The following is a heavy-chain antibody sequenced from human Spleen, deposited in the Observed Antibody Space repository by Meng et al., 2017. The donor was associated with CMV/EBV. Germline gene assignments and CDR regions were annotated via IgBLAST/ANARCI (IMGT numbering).Heavy chain of an antibody. Sequence: FSRYAMHWVRQAPGKGLEWVAVISYDGSNKYYADSVKGRFTISRDNSKNTLYLQMNSLRAEDTAVYYCARGFRRYCSGGSCPGLDYWGQGTLVTVSS. J-gene: IGHJ4*02. CDR1: FSRYA. CDR3: ARGFRRYCSGGSCPGLDY. V-gene: IGHV3-30*04. CDR2: ISYDGSNK. D-gene: IGHD2-15*01.